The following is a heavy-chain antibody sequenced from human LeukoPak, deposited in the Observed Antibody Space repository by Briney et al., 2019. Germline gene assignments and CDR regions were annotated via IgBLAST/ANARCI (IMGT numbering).Heavy chain of an antibody. D-gene: IGHD2-2*02. J-gene: IGHJ5*02. Sequence: PSQTLSLTCTVSGGSLSSGGYYWSWIRQHPGKGLEWIGYIYYSGSTYYNPSLKSRVTISVDTSKNQFSLKLSSVTAADTAVYYCARGIGVVVPAAIREFWFDPWGQGTLVTVSS. V-gene: IGHV4-31*03. CDR3: ARGIGVVVPAAIREFWFDP. CDR1: GGSLSSGGYY. CDR2: IYYSGST.